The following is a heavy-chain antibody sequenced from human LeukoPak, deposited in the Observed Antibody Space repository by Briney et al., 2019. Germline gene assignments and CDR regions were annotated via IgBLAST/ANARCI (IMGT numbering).Heavy chain of an antibody. CDR1: GGSISSYY. Sequence: PSETLSLTCTVSGGSISSYYWSWIRQPPGKGLEWIGYIYYSGSTNYNPSLKSRVIISVDTSKNQFSLKLSSVTAADTAVYYCARQWSYGTPYYFDSWGQGTLVTVSS. CDR2: IYYSGST. D-gene: IGHD4/OR15-4a*01. J-gene: IGHJ4*02. V-gene: IGHV4-59*08. CDR3: ARQWSYGTPYYFDS.